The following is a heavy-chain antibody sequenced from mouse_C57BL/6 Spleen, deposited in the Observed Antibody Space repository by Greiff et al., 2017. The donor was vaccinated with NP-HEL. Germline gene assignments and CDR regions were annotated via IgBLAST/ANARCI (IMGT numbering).Heavy chain of an antibody. V-gene: IGHV1-72*01. CDR2: IDPNSGGT. J-gene: IGHJ4*01. CDR3: ARQHGSSYVDYAMDY. Sequence: SCKASGYTFTSYWMHWVKQRPGRGLEWIGRIDPNSGGTKYNEKFKSKATLTVDKPSSTAYMQLSSLTSEDSAVYYCARQHGSSYVDYAMDYWGQGTSVTVSS. D-gene: IGHD1-1*01. CDR1: GYTFTSYW.